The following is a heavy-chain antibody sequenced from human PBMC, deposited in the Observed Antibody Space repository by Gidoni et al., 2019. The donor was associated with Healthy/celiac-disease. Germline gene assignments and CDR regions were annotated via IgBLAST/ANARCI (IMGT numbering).Heavy chain of an antibody. Sequence: EVQLVESGGGLVQPGGSLRLSCAAYGFPFSSYDMHWVRQATGKGLEWVSAIGTAGDTYYPGSVKGRFTISRENAKNSLYLQMNSLRAGDTAVYYCARGFSGSYYSYYYGMDVWGQGTTVTVSS. CDR1: GFPFSSYD. CDR2: IGTAGDT. D-gene: IGHD1-26*01. V-gene: IGHV3-13*01. J-gene: IGHJ6*02. CDR3: ARGFSGSYYSYYYGMDV.